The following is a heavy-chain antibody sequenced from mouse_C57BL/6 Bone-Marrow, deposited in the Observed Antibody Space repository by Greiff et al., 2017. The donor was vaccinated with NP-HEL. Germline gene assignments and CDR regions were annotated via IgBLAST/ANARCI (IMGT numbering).Heavy chain of an antibody. CDR2: INPSNGGT. D-gene: IGHD4-1*01. Sequence: QVQLQQPGTELVKPGASVKLSCKASGYTFTSYWMHWVKQRPGQGLEWIGNINPSNGGTNYNEKFKSKATMTVDKSSSTAYMQLSSLTSEDSAVYYCARWNWDVWYFDYWGQGTTLTVSS. V-gene: IGHV1-53*01. CDR1: GYTFTSYW. CDR3: ARWNWDVWYFDY. J-gene: IGHJ2*01.